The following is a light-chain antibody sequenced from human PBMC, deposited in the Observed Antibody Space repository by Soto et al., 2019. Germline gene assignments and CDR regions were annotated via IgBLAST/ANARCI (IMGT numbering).Light chain of an antibody. V-gene: IGKV4-1*01. CDR3: QQYYTIPYT. CDR2: WAS. Sequence: DIVMTQSPDSLAVSLGERATINCKSSQSVLSSSNNKNSLAWYRHKPGQPPQLLIYWASTRESGVPDRFSGGGSGTDFSLTISSLQAEDVAVYYCQQYYTIPYTFGQGTKLEIK. J-gene: IGKJ2*01. CDR1: QSVLSSSNNKNS.